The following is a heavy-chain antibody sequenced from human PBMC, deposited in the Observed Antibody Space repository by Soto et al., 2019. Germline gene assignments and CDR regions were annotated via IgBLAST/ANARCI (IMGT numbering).Heavy chain of an antibody. CDR2: IYYSGST. Sequence: SETLSLTCTVSGGSISSGGYYWSWIRQHPGKGLEWIGYIYYSGSTYYNPSLKSRVTISVDTSKNQFSLKLSSVTAADTAVYYCARDLAQVGIFDYWGQGTLVTVSS. CDR3: ARDLAQVGIFDY. V-gene: IGHV4-31*03. CDR1: GGSISSGGYY. D-gene: IGHD1-26*01. J-gene: IGHJ4*02.